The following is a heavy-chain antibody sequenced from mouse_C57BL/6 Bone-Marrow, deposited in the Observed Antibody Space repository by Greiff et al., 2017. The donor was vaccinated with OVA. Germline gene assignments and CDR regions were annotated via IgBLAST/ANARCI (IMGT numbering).Heavy chain of an antibody. CDR2: IRDKAHGYTT. D-gene: IGHD2-1*01. V-gene: IGHV7-3*01. CDR3: ERYGNPYAKDY. Sequence: EVKLVESGGGLVQPGFTFTDYYKSWVRPPPGKALEWLGYIRDKAHGYTTEYSASVKCRFTISRDNSHNILYLQMNALRAEESANYYCERYGNPYAKDYWGQGASVT. J-gene: IGHJ4*01. CDR1: FTFTDYY.